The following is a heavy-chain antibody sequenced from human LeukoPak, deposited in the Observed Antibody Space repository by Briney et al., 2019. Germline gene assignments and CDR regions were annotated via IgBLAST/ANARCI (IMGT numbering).Heavy chain of an antibody. J-gene: IGHJ4*02. D-gene: IGHD6-19*01. CDR2: IIPIFGTA. Sequence: SVKVSCKASGGTFSSYAISWVRQAPGQGLEWMGGIIPIFGTANYSQKFQGRVTITTDESTSTAYMELSSLRSEDTAVYYCARGNLVRAVAGPNFDYWGQGTLVTVSS. CDR1: GGTFSSYA. CDR3: ARGNLVRAVAGPNFDY. V-gene: IGHV1-69*05.